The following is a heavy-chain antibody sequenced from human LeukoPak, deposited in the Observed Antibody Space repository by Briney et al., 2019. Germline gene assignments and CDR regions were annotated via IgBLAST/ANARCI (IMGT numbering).Heavy chain of an antibody. Sequence: ASVKVSCKASGYAFTSYDINWVRQATGQGLEWMGWMNPNSGNTGYAQKFQGRVTITRNTSISTAYMELSSLRSEDTAVYYCARVISSGRGHYYYMDVWGKGTTVTVSS. D-gene: IGHD6-19*01. J-gene: IGHJ6*03. CDR3: ARVISSGRGHYYYMDV. V-gene: IGHV1-8*03. CDR2: MNPNSGNT. CDR1: GYAFTSYD.